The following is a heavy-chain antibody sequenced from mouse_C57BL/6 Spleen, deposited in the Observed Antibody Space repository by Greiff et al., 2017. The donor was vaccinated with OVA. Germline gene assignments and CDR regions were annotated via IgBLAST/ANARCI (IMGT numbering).Heavy chain of an antibody. CDR1: GFTFSSYA. Sequence: EVKLQESGGGLVKPGGSLKLSCAASGFTFSSYAMSWVRQTPEKRLEWVATISDGGSYTYYPDNVKGRFTISRDNAKNNLYLQMSHLKSEDTAMYYCARDKEDSNFDYWGQGTTLTVSS. CDR3: ARDKEDSNFDY. J-gene: IGHJ2*01. CDR2: ISDGGSYT. V-gene: IGHV5-4*01. D-gene: IGHD2-5*01.